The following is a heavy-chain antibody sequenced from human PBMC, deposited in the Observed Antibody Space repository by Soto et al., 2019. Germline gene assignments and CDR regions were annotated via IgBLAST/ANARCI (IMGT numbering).Heavy chain of an antibody. CDR3: ARTIYCTNGVCYTGYGMDV. CDR1: GGTFSSYA. J-gene: IGHJ6*02. D-gene: IGHD2-8*01. V-gene: IGHV1-69*13. Sequence: SVKVSCKASGGTFSSYAISWVRQAPGQGLEWMGGIIPIFGTANYAQKFQGRVTITADESTSTAYMELSSLRSGDTAVYYCARTIYCTNGVCYTGYGMDVWGQGTTVTVSS. CDR2: IIPIFGTA.